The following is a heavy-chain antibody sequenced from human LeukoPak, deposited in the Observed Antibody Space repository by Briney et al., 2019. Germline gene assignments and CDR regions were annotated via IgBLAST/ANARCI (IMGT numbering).Heavy chain of an antibody. Sequence: ARGSLRLSCAASGFTFSSYSMNWVRQAPGKGLEWVSSISSSGSYIYYADSVKGRFTISRDNAKNSLYLQMNSLGAEDTAVYYCARDLGYCSSTSCYGSYFDYWGQGTLVTVSS. CDR2: ISSSGSYI. J-gene: IGHJ4*02. CDR1: GFTFSSYS. D-gene: IGHD2-2*01. CDR3: ARDLGYCSSTSCYGSYFDY. V-gene: IGHV3-21*01.